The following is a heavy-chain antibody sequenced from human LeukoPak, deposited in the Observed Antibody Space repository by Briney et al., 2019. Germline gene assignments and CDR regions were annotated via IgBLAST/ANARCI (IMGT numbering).Heavy chain of an antibody. J-gene: IGHJ4*02. CDR1: GGTFSSYA. Sequence: GASVKVSCKASGGTFSSYAISWVRQAPGQGLEWMGRIIPIFGTANYAQKFQGRVTITTDESTSTAYMEPSSLRSEDTAVYYCASSRYYDSSGYYPDDYWGQGTLVTVSS. CDR3: ASSRYYDSSGYYPDDY. D-gene: IGHD3-22*01. V-gene: IGHV1-69*05. CDR2: IIPIFGTA.